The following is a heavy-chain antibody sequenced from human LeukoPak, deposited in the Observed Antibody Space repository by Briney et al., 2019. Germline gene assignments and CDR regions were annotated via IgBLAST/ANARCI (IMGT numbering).Heavy chain of an antibody. CDR1: GYTFTSYG. CDR2: ISAYNGNT. D-gene: IGHD3-22*01. J-gene: IGHJ4*02. V-gene: IGHV1-18*01. Sequence: ASVKVSCKASGYTFTSYGISWVRQAPGQGLEWMGWISAYNGNTNYAQKLQGRVTMTTDTSTSTAYMELRSLRSDDTAVYYCASVYYDSSGYYQFDYWGQGTLVTVSS. CDR3: ASVYYDSSGYYQFDY.